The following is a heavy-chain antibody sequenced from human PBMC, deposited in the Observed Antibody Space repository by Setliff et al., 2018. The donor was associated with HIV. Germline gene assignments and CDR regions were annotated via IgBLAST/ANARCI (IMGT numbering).Heavy chain of an antibody. CDR3: GGNGYYSIDY. CDR2: IYHSGST. J-gene: IGHJ4*02. V-gene: IGHV4-4*02. D-gene: IGHD3-22*01. CDR1: GGSISSSNW. Sequence: SETLSLTCTVSGGSISSSNWWSWVRQPPGKGLEWIGEIYHSGSTHYNPSLQSRVTISVDKSKSQFSLKLNSVTAADTAVYYCGGNGYYSIDYWGQGTLVTVSS.